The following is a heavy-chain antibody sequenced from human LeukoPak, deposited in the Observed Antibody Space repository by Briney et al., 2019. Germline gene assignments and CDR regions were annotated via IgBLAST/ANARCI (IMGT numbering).Heavy chain of an antibody. Sequence: GGSLRLSCAASGFTFSSYWMSWVRQAPGKGLEWVANIKQDGSEKYYVDSVKGRFTISRDNAKNSLYLQMNSLRAEDTAVYYCARDPTSYSSGWGFNWFDPWGQGTLVTVSS. J-gene: IGHJ5*02. V-gene: IGHV3-7*01. CDR1: GFTFSSYW. D-gene: IGHD6-19*01. CDR2: IKQDGSEK. CDR3: ARDPTSYSSGWGFNWFDP.